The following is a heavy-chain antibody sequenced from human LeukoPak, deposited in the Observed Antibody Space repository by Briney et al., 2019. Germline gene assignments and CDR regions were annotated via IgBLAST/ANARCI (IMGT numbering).Heavy chain of an antibody. CDR2: IYYSGST. CDR1: GGSISSYY. J-gene: IGHJ2*01. V-gene: IGHV4-59*01. Sequence: KPSETLSLTCTVSGGSISSYYWSWIRQPPGKGLEWIGYIYYSGSTNYNPSLKSRVTISVDTSKNQFSLKLSSVTAADTAVYYCARDVQDSSMIVVPNWYFDLWGRGTLVTVSS. CDR3: ARDVQDSSMIVVPNWYFDL. D-gene: IGHD3-22*01.